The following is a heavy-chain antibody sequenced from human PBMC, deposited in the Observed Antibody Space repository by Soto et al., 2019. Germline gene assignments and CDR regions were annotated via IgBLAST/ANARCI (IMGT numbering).Heavy chain of an antibody. J-gene: IGHJ3*02. Sequence: QVQLQESGPGLVKPSQTLSLTGTVSGGSISSGDYYWSWILQPPGKGLEWIGYIYYSGSTYYNPSPKSRVTISVDTSKNQFSLKLSSVTAADTAVYYCAGSSTSCYYSGGLDAFDIWGQGTMVTVSS. CDR1: GGSISSGDYY. V-gene: IGHV4-30-4*01. CDR3: AGSSTSCYYSGGLDAFDI. D-gene: IGHD2-2*01. CDR2: IYYSGST.